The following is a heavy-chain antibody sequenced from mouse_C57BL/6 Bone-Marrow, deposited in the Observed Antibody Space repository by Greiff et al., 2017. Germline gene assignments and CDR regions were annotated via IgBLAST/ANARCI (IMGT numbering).Heavy chain of an antibody. Sequence: VQLQQSGTVLARPGASVKLSCKTSGYTFTSYWMHWVKQRPGQGLEWIGAIYPGNSDTSYNQKFKGKANLTAVTSASAASIEISSLTNVDSAVYYCLLPWFAYWGQGTLGTVSA. V-gene: IGHV1-5*01. D-gene: IGHD2-10*01. CDR3: LLPWFAY. CDR2: IYPGNSDT. CDR1: GYTFTSYW. J-gene: IGHJ3*01.